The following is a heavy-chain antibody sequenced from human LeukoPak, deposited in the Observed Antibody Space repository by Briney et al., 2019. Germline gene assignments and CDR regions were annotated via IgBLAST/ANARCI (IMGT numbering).Heavy chain of an antibody. CDR2: VDPEDGET. J-gene: IGHJ4*02. CDR3: ATDRRDGYTDPFDY. D-gene: IGHD5-24*01. CDR1: GYTFTDYY. Sequence: ASVKVSCKVSGYTFTDYYMHWVQQAPGKGLEWMGLVDPEDGETIYAEKFQGRVTITADTSTDTAYMELSSLRSEDTAVYYCATDRRDGYTDPFDYWGQGTLATVSS. V-gene: IGHV1-69-2*01.